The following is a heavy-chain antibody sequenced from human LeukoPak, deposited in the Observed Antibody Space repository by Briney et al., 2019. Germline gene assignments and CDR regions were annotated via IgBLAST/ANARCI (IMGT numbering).Heavy chain of an antibody. Sequence: SETLSLTCAVYGGSFSGYYWSWIRQPPGKGLEWIGEINHSGSTNYNPSLKSRVTISVDTSKNQFSLKLSSVTAADTAVYYCARGSITIFGVVTRGFDYWGQGTLVTVSS. J-gene: IGHJ4*02. CDR3: ARGSITIFGVVTRGFDY. D-gene: IGHD3-3*01. CDR2: INHSGST. V-gene: IGHV4-34*01. CDR1: GGSFSGYY.